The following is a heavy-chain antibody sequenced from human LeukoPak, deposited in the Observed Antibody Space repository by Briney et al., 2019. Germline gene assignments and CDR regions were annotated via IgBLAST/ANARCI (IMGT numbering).Heavy chain of an antibody. Sequence: ASVKVSCKASGGTFSSYAISWVRQAPGQGLEWMGGIIPIFGTANYAQKSQGRVTITADESTSTAYMELSSLRSEDTAVYYCARAHWDYVWGSYRYPFDYWGQGTLVTVSS. J-gene: IGHJ4*02. V-gene: IGHV1-69*01. CDR2: IIPIFGTA. D-gene: IGHD3-16*02. CDR3: ARAHWDYVWGSYRYPFDY. CDR1: GGTFSSYA.